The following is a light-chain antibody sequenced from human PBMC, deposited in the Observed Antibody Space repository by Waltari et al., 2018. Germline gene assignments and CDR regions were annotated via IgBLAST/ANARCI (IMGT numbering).Light chain of an antibody. CDR1: QSISTY. J-gene: IGKJ3*01. Sequence: DIQMTPSPSSLSASVGDRVTITCRTSQSISTYLNWHQHKPGKAPKVLIYAASSLQSGVPPRFSGSGSGTDFTLTISSLQPEDFATYYCQQSYTTPLTFGPGTKVDIK. CDR2: AAS. V-gene: IGKV1-39*01. CDR3: QQSYTTPLT.